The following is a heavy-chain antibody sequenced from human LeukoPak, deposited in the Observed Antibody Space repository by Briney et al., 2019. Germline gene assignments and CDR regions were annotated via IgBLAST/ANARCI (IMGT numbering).Heavy chain of an antibody. Sequence: SETLSLTCTVSGGSISSSSYYWGWIRQPPGKGLEWIGSIYYSGSTYYNPSLKSRVSISIDTSKNQLSLKLSSVTAADTAVYYCARAKKSVAGFFDYWGQGSLVIVSS. D-gene: IGHD6-19*01. CDR2: IYYSGST. CDR1: GGSISSSSYY. CDR3: ARAKKSVAGFFDY. V-gene: IGHV4-39*07. J-gene: IGHJ4*02.